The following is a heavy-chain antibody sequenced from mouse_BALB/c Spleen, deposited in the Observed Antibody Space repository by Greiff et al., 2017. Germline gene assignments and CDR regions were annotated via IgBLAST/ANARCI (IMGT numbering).Heavy chain of an antibody. J-gene: IGHJ4*01. CDR1: GFTFSSYA. CDR3: ARHNGNYVGYYAMDY. V-gene: IGHV5-9-3*01. Sequence: VHLVESGGGLVKPGGSLKLSCAASGFTFSSYAMSWVRQTPEKRLEWVATISSGGSYTYYPDSVKGRFTISRDNAKNTLYLQMSSLRSEDTAMYYCARHNGNYVGYYAMDYWGQGTSVTVSS. CDR2: ISSGGSYT. D-gene: IGHD2-1*01.